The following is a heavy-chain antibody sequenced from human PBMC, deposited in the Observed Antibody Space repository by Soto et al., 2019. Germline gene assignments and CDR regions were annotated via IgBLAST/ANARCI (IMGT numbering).Heavy chain of an antibody. V-gene: IGHV4-31*03. Sequence: PSETLSLTCTVSGGSISSGGYYWSWIRQHPGKGLEWIGYIYYSGGTYYNPSLKSRVTISVDTSKNQFSLKLSSVTAADTAVYYCARDVASYVWGSYRSLCCYYWGQGTLVTVSS. CDR3: ARDVASYVWGSYRSLCCYY. D-gene: IGHD3-16*02. CDR1: GGSISSGGYY. CDR2: IYYSGGT. J-gene: IGHJ4*02.